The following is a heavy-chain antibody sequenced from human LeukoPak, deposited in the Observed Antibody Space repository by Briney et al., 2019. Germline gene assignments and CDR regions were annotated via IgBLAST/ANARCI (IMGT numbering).Heavy chain of an antibody. CDR3: ARDHLWFEERDGMDV. CDR2: ISSSGSTI. D-gene: IGHD3-10*01. V-gene: IGHV3-11*01. Sequence: GGSLRLSCAASGFTFSDYYMSWIRQAPGKGLEWVSYISSSGSTIYYADSVKGRFTISRDNAKNSLYLQMNSLRAEDTAVYYCARDHLWFEERDGMDVWGQGTTVTVSS. CDR1: GFTFSDYY. J-gene: IGHJ6*02.